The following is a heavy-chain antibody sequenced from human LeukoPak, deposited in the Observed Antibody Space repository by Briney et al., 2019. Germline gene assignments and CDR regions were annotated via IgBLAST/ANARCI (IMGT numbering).Heavy chain of an antibody. CDR2: IIPIFGTA. V-gene: IGHV1-69*05. D-gene: IGHD3-22*01. Sequence: ASVKVSCKASGGTFSSYAISWVRQAPGQGLDWMGGIIPIFGTANYAQKFQGRVTITTDESTSTAYMELSSLRSEDTAVYYCATQRGDSSGYYGGYWGQGTLVTVSS. CDR3: ATQRGDSSGYYGGY. J-gene: IGHJ4*02. CDR1: GGTFSSYA.